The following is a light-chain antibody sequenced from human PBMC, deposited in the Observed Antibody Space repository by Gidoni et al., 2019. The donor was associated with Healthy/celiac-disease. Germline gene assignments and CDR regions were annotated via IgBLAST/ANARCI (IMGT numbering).Light chain of an antibody. Sequence: IVMSQSPESLLVSLGERATINCKSSQSVLYSSNNKNYLAWYQQKPGQPPKLLIYWASTRESGVPDRFSGSGSGTDFTLTISSLQAEDVAVYYCQQYYSTPTFGQGTKVEIK. CDR3: QQYYSTPT. CDR2: WAS. CDR1: QSVLYSSNNKNY. J-gene: IGKJ1*01. V-gene: IGKV4-1*01.